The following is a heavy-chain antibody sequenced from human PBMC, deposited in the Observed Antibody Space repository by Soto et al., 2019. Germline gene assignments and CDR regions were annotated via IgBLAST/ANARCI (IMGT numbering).Heavy chain of an antibody. Sequence: KGLKWGSAISGSGGSTYYAASVKGRLTISRDNSKNTLYLQMNSLRAEDTAVYFFFFQAEDGIRDVRSVSAFLLNRSSDL. CDR3: FFQAEDGIRDVRSVSAFLLNRSSDL. CDR2: ISGSGGST. J-gene: IGHJ2*01. V-gene: IGHV3-23*01. D-gene: IGHD3-10*02.